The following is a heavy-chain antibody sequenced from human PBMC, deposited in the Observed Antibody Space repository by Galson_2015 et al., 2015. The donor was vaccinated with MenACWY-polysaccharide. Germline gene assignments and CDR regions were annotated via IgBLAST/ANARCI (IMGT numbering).Heavy chain of an antibody. CDR1: NITLRRYA. CDR2: IGGSGDGR. Sequence: SLRLSCAVSNITLRRYAMSWVRQPPGKGLEWVSTIGGSGDGRYYADSVRGRFTISRDNSKNTLYLQMNSPRAEDTAVYYCAKDSDDSRPPDCYDMWGQGTMVTVS. J-gene: IGHJ3*02. D-gene: IGHD3-22*01. CDR3: AKDSDDSRPPDCYDM. V-gene: IGHV3-23*01.